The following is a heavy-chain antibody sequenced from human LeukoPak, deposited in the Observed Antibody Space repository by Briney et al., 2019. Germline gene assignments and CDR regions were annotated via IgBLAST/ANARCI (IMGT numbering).Heavy chain of an antibody. V-gene: IGHV4-39*01. J-gene: IGHJ3*02. CDR1: GGSISSSSYY. Sequence: SETLSLTCTVSGGSISSSSYYWGWIRQPPGKGLEWIGSIYYSGSTYYNPSLKSRVTISVDTSKNQFSLKLSSVTAADTAVYYCARPPYSEGALDICGQGTMVTVSS. CDR3: ARPPYSEGALDI. CDR2: IYYSGST. D-gene: IGHD6-13*01.